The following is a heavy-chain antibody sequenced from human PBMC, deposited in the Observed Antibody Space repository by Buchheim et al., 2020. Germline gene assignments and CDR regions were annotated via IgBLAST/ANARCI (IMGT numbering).Heavy chain of an antibody. CDR1: GGSISSGSYY. J-gene: IGHJ6*02. D-gene: IGHD2-15*01. CDR2: IYTSGST. Sequence: QVQLQESGPGLVKPSQTLSLTCTVSGGSISSGSYYWSWIRQPAGKGLEWIGRIYTSGSTNYNPSLKSRVTISVDTSKNQFSLKLSSVTAADTAVYYCARDYGYCSGGSCYSEGAYGMDVWGQGTT. V-gene: IGHV4-61*02. CDR3: ARDYGYCSGGSCYSEGAYGMDV.